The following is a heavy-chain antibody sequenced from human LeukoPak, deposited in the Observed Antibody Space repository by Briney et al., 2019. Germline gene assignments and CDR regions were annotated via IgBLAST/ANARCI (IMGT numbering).Heavy chain of an antibody. Sequence: ASAKVSCNVSGYTLTALSMHWVRQAPGKGLEWMGGFDPEDGETIYAQKFQGRVTMTEDTSTDTAYMELSSLRSEDTAVYYCATRGHGRNWFDPWGQGTLVTVSS. CDR1: GYTLTALS. J-gene: IGHJ5*02. D-gene: IGHD3-10*01. V-gene: IGHV1-24*01. CDR3: ATRGHGRNWFDP. CDR2: FDPEDGET.